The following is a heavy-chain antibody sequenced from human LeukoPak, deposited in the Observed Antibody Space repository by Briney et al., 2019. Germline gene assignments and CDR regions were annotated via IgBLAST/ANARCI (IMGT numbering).Heavy chain of an antibody. CDR2: IRSKAYSETA. D-gene: IGHD1-1*01. Sequence: GGSLRLSCKASGFTFGDYAMSWIRQAPGKGLEWVGFIRSKAYSETADYAASVKGRFTISRDDSKAIAYLQMNSLKTEDTAVYHCTRDRGAYNLYDYWGQGTLVTVSS. J-gene: IGHJ4*02. V-gene: IGHV3-49*03. CDR3: TRDRGAYNLYDY. CDR1: GFTFGDYA.